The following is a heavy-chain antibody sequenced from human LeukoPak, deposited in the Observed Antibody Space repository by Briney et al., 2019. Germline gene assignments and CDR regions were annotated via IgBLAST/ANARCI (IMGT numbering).Heavy chain of an antibody. V-gene: IGHV3-30*02. D-gene: IGHD2-15*01. CDR1: GFTFSGYG. J-gene: IGHJ4*02. CDR2: IRYDGSNK. Sequence: GGSLRLSCAASGFTFSGYGMHWVRQAAGKGLEWVAFIRYDGSNKYYADSVKGRFTISRDNSKNTLYLQMNSLRPEDTAVYYCARRPEDCRGNSCYTAPDYWGQGTLVTVSS. CDR3: ARRPEDCRGNSCYTAPDY.